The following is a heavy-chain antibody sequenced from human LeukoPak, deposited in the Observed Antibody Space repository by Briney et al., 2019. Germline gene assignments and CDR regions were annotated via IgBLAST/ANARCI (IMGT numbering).Heavy chain of an antibody. Sequence: GGSLRLSCAASGFTFSGYSMNWVRQAPGKGLEWVSSISSSSSYIYYADSVKGRFTISGDNAKISLYLQMNSLRAEDTAVYYCAREGPAESGAFDIWGQGTMVTVSS. CDR3: AREGPAESGAFDI. J-gene: IGHJ3*02. D-gene: IGHD6-25*01. CDR2: ISSSSSYI. V-gene: IGHV3-21*01. CDR1: GFTFSGYS.